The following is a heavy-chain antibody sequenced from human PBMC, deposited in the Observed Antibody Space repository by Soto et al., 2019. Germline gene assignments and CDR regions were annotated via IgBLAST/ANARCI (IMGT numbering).Heavy chain of an antibody. CDR3: ARGTVRDHDFGDH. J-gene: IGHJ4*02. Sequence: EVQLVESGGDLVQPGGSLRLSCAASGFTFSTYWMHWVRQVPGKGPEWGSRMSSDGSSTAYADSVRGRFIISRDNAKNTLYLQMNSLRVDDTAVYYCARGTVRDHDFGDHWGLGTLVAVSS. CDR1: GFTFSTYW. V-gene: IGHV3-74*01. D-gene: IGHD4-17*01. CDR2: MSSDGSST.